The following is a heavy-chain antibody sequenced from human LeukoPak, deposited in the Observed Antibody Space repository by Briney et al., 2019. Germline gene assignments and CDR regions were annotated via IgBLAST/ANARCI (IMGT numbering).Heavy chain of an antibody. CDR1: GHTFTSYA. Sequence: ASVKVSCKASGHTFTSYAMHWVRQAPGQRLEWMGWSNAGNGNTKYSQEFQGRVTITRDTSASTAYMELSSLRSEDMAVYYCAREHCSGGSCYYDYWGQGTLVTVSS. D-gene: IGHD2-15*01. V-gene: IGHV1-3*02. CDR3: AREHCSGGSCYYDY. CDR2: SNAGNGNT. J-gene: IGHJ4*02.